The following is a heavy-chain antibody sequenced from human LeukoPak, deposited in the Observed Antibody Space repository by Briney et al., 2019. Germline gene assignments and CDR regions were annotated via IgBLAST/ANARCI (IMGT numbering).Heavy chain of an antibody. Sequence: GRSLRLSCAASGFTFSRYGMHWVRQAPGKGLEWVAVIWYDGSNKYYADSVRGRFTISRDNSKNTLYLQMNSLRAEDTALYYCARVGDGDYVLNQWGQGTLVTVSS. CDR3: ARVGDGDYVLNQ. V-gene: IGHV3-33*01. CDR2: IWYDGSNK. CDR1: GFTFSRYG. J-gene: IGHJ4*02. D-gene: IGHD4-17*01.